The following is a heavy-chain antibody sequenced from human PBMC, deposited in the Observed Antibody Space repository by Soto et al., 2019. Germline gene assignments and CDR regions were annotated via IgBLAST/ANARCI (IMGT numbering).Heavy chain of an antibody. J-gene: IGHJ6*02. Sequence: ASVKVSCKVSGYTLTELSMHWVRQAPGKGLEWMGGFDPEDGETIYAQKFQGRVTMTEDTSTDTAYMELSSLRSEDTAVYYCATGYYDILTGRAFSFGGMDVWGQGTTVTVSS. CDR1: GYTLTELS. V-gene: IGHV1-24*01. D-gene: IGHD3-9*01. CDR2: FDPEDGET. CDR3: ATGYYDILTGRAFSFGGMDV.